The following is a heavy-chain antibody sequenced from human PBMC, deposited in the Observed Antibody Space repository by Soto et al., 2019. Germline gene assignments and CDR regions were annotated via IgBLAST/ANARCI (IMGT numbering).Heavy chain of an antibody. CDR2: INHSGST. Sequence: QVQLQQWGAGLLKPSETLSLTCAVYGVSFSGYYWSWIRQPPGKGLEWIGEINHSGSTNYNPSLKSRVTISVDAYKNQYSLMVGSVTAADTAVYYCARENYYVSGSNFDDWGQGTLVTVSS. CDR1: GVSFSGYY. V-gene: IGHV4-34*01. CDR3: ARENYYVSGSNFDD. J-gene: IGHJ4*02. D-gene: IGHD3-10*01.